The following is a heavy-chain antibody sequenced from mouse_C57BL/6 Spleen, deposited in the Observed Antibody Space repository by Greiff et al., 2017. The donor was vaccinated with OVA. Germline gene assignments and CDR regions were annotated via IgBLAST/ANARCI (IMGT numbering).Heavy chain of an antibody. D-gene: IGHD4-1*01. J-gene: IGHJ3*01. CDR1: GYTFTSYW. Sequence: EVQLQQSGPVLARPGASVKMSCKTSGYTFTSYWMHWVKQRPGQGLEWIGAIYPGNSDTSYNQKFKGKAKLTAVTSASTAYMELSSLTNEDSAVYYCTSSGGNWDDAFAYWGQGTLVTVSA. CDR3: TSSGGNWDDAFAY. CDR2: IYPGNSDT. V-gene: IGHV1-5*01.